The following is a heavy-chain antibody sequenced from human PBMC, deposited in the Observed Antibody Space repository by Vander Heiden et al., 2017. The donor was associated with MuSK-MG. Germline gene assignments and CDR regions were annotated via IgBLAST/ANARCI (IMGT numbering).Heavy chain of an antibody. V-gene: IGHV3-23*01. CDR3: AKGDKDFWSGYFYMDV. D-gene: IGHD3-3*01. CDR2: ISGRGGST. J-gene: IGHJ6*04. CDR1: GFTFSGYA. Sequence: EVQLLESGGDLVQPGGSLRPSCATSGFTFSGYAMGWVRQAPGKGLEWCSTISGRGGSTYYADSVKGRFTISRDNAKNTLSLQMNSLRAEDTAAYYCAKGDKDFWSGYFYMDVWGKGTTVAVSS.